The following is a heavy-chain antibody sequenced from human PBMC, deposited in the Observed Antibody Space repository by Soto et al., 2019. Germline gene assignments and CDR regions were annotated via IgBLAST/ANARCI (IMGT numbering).Heavy chain of an antibody. D-gene: IGHD3-22*01. CDR2: ISYDGSNK. J-gene: IGHJ6*02. CDR1: GFTFSSYG. CDR3: AKEIVVVIRPPYYYGMDV. Sequence: GGSLRLSCAASGFTFSSYGMHWVRQAPGKGLEWVAVISYDGSNKYYADSVKGRFTISRDNSKNTLYLQMNSLRAEDTAVYYCAKEIVVVIRPPYYYGMDVWGQGTTVTVSS. V-gene: IGHV3-30*18.